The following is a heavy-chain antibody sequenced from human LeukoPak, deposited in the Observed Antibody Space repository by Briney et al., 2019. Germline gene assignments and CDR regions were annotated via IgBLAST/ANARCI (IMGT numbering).Heavy chain of an antibody. Sequence: SETLSLTCAVYGGSFSGYYWSWIRQPPGKGLEWIGEINHSGSTNYNPSLKSRVTISVDTSKNQFSLKLSSVTAADTAVYYCARAFVLRRWLQVDKFDYWGQGTLVTVSS. J-gene: IGHJ4*02. CDR2: INHSGST. CDR3: ARAFVLRRWLQVDKFDY. D-gene: IGHD5-24*01. CDR1: GGSFSGYY. V-gene: IGHV4-34*01.